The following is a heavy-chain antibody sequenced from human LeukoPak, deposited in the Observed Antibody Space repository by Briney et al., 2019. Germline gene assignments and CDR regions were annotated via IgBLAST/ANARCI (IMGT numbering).Heavy chain of an antibody. CDR2: INHSGST. V-gene: IGHV4-34*01. Sequence: SETLSLTCAVYGGSFSGYYWSWIRQPPGKGLEWIGEINHSGSTNYNPSLKSRVTISVDTSKNQFSLKLSSVTAADTAVYYCARDRYYYGSGSYYFDYWGQGTLVTVSS. CDR1: GGSFSGYY. CDR3: ARDRYYYGSGSYYFDY. D-gene: IGHD3-10*01. J-gene: IGHJ4*02.